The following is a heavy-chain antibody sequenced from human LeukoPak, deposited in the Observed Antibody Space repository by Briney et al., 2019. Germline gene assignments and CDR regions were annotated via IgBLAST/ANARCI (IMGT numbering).Heavy chain of an antibody. CDR1: GFTFGDYA. CDR2: IRSKGYGGTP. Sequence: PGGSLRLSCTASGFTFGDYAMTWVRQAPGRGLEWVGFIRSKGYGGTPEYAASVKDRFTISREDSKSIAYLQMNSLKTEDTAVYYCTKDQTPYNWGQGTLVTVSS. V-gene: IGHV3-49*04. J-gene: IGHJ4*02. D-gene: IGHD2-15*01. CDR3: TKDQTPYN.